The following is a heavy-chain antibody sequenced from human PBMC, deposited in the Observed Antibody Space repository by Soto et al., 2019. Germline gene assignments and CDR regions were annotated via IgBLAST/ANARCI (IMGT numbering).Heavy chain of an antibody. Sequence: SETLSLTCTVSGGSISSYYWSWIRQPPGKGLEWIGYIYYSGSTNYNPSLKSRVTISVDTSKNQFSLKLSSVTAADTAVYYCARGGLYYYYYGMDVWVQGTTGTVSS. J-gene: IGHJ6*02. CDR3: ARGGLYYYYYGMDV. CDR1: GGSISSYY. V-gene: IGHV4-59*01. CDR2: IYYSGST.